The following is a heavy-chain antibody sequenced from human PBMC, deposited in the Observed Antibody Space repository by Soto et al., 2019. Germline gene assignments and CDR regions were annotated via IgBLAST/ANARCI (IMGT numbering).Heavy chain of an antibody. J-gene: IGHJ6*02. Sequence: PSETLSLTCTVSGGSISSPDHHWTWIRQSPGKGLEWIGAIYYSASTYYNPSLVSRIRISVDTSKNQFSLKLTSLTAADTAVYFCARDNMATFDYHYYGMEVWGQGTTVTVSS. CDR2: IYYSAST. CDR3: ARDNMATFDYHYYGMEV. V-gene: IGHV4-30-4*02. CDR1: GGSISSPDHH. D-gene: IGHD5-12*01.